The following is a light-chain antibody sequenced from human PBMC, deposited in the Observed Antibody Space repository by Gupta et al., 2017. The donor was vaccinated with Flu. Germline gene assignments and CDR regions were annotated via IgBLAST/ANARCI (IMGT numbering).Light chain of an antibody. J-gene: IGLJ2*01. CDR3: TLYTAGDTL. V-gene: IGLV2-18*01. Sequence: QSALTQPPSVSGSPGQSVTISCNGITSDIESYGRVSWHQRPRVSWYQQPPGTAPKLIIYEVSNRPSGVPDRFSGSKSGNTASLTISGLQAEDEADYFCTLYTAGDTLFGGGTKLTVL. CDR1: TSDIESYGR. CDR2: EVS.